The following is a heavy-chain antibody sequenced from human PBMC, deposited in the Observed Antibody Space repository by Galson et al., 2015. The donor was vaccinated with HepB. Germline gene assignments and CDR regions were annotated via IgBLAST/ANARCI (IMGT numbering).Heavy chain of an antibody. CDR2: ISGGGVTT. J-gene: IGHJ4*02. Sequence: SLRLSCAASGFTFSSYAMNWVRQAPGKGLEWVSAISGGGVTTFYSDSVKGRFTISRDNSKNTLYLQIDSLRAEDTAVYYCAKILSDGGYRILTSFDYWGQGTLLTVSS. CDR1: GFTFSSYA. CDR3: AKILSDGGYRILTSFDY. V-gene: IGHV3-23*01. D-gene: IGHD3-16*02.